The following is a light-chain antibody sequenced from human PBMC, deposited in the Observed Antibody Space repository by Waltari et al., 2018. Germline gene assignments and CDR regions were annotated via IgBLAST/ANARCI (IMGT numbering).Light chain of an antibody. CDR1: QNVNNK. CDR3: QQYDNTPFT. J-gene: IGKJ3*01. Sequence: DVVVTQSPDSLAVSLGERATINCKSSQNVNNKLAWYQQKPGQPPNLLIYWASTRASGVPDRFSVSGSGTDFTLTISSLQADDVAVYYCQQYDNTPFTFGPGTEVDIK. CDR2: WAS. V-gene: IGKV4-1*01.